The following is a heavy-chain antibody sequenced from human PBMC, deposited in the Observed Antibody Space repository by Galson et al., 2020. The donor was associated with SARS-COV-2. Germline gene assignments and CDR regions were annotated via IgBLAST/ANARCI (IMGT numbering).Heavy chain of an antibody. CDR2: RFYSGDS. J-gene: IGHJ4*02. CDR3: ARFRGHCTVGTSCFKFDY. V-gene: IGHV4-59*01. CDR1: GDSISSYY. Sequence: ETSETLSLTCTVSGDSISSYYWSGIRQPPGKGLEWIGYRFYSGDSNYNPPLKSRVTISVDTSKNQLSLHLTSVTAADTAVYSCARFRGHCTVGTSCFKFDYWGQGIPVTVYS. D-gene: IGHD2-8*02.